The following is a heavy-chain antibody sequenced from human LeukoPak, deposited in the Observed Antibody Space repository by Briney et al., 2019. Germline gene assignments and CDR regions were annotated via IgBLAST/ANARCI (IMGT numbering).Heavy chain of an antibody. V-gene: IGHV1-18*01. CDR2: ISGYIGNT. CDR1: GYTFSRDA. Sequence: ASVKVSCKASGYTFSRDAINSGRQAPRQGRKGMGWISGYIGNTNYAEKFQGRVTMTTDTSTNTAYMEVKSLTSGDTAVYLCARLDITLGGGIVNAGSNYWGQGTLVTVSS. J-gene: IGHJ4*02. CDR3: ARLDITLGGGIVNAGSNY. D-gene: IGHD3-16*02.